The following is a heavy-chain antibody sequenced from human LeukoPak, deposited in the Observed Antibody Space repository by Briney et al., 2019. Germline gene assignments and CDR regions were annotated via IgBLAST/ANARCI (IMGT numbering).Heavy chain of an antibody. CDR2: IYYSGST. CDR3: AGHYGDSGYFDY. Sequence: SETLSLTCTVSGGSISSGGYYWSWIRQYPGKGLEWIGYIYYSGSTYYNPSLKSRVTISVDTSKNQFSLKLSSVSAADTAVYYCAGHYGDSGYFDYWGQGTLVTVSS. CDR1: GGSISSGGYY. D-gene: IGHD4-17*01. J-gene: IGHJ4*02. V-gene: IGHV4-31*03.